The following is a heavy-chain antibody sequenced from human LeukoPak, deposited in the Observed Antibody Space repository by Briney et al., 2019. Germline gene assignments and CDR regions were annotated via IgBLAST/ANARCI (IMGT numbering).Heavy chain of an antibody. D-gene: IGHD5-18*01. J-gene: IGHJ6*03. CDR3: ARGSRIQLWTNYYYYMDV. CDR2: INHSGST. V-gene: IGHV4-34*01. Sequence: PSETLSLTCAVYGGSFSGYYWSWFRQPPGKGLEWIGEINHSGSTNYNPSHKSRVTISVHTSKNQFSLKLSSVTAADTAVYYCARGSRIQLWTNYYYYMDVWGKGTTVTVSS. CDR1: GGSFSGYY.